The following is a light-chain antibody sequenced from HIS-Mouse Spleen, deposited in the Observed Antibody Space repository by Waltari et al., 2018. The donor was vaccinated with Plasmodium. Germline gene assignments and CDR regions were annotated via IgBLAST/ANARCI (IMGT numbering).Light chain of an antibody. Sequence: DIQMTQSPSSLSASVGDRVTITFRASQTISSYLNWYQQKPGKAPKLLIYAASRLQSGVPSRFSGSGSWTDFTLTSSSLQPEDFATYYCQQSYSTWTFGQGTKVEIK. J-gene: IGKJ1*01. CDR2: AAS. CDR1: QTISSY. CDR3: QQSYSTWT. V-gene: IGKV1-39*01.